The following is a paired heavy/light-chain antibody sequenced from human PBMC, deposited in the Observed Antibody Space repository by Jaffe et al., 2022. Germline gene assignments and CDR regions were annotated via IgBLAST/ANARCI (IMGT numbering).Light chain of an antibody. J-gene: IGKJ5*01. CDR1: QSVSSNF. V-gene: IGKV3-20*01. CDR2: GAS. Sequence: EIVLTQSPGTLSLSPGERATLSCRASQSVSSNFLAWYQQKPGQAPRLLISGASSRATGIPDRFSGSGSGTDFTLTISRLEPEDFAVYYCQQYGSSLITFGQGTRLEIK. CDR3: QQYGSSLIT.
Heavy chain of an antibody. CDR1: GFTFSSYA. Sequence: EVQLLESGGGLVQPGGSLRLSCAASGFTFSSYAMSWVRQAPGKGLEWVSVISGSGDSTYYADSVKGRFTISRDNSKNTLYVQMNSLRAEDTAVYYCAKGVCSGGGCYFGRNCFDPWGRGTLVTVSS. CDR3: AKGVCSGGGCYFGRNCFDP. D-gene: IGHD2-15*01. J-gene: IGHJ5*02. V-gene: IGHV3-23*01. CDR2: ISGSGDST.